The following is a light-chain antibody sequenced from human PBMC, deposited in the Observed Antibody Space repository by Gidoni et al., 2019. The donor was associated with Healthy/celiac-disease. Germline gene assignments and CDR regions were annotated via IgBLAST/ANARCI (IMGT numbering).Light chain of an antibody. CDR3: AAWDDSLSGPVV. J-gene: IGLJ2*01. CDR1: SSNIGSNY. V-gene: IGLV1-47*01. Sequence: QSVLTQPPSASGTPGQRVTISCSGSSSNIGSNYVYWYQQLPGTAPKLLTYRNNQPPSGVPDRFSGSKSGTSASLAISGLRSEDEADYYCAAWDDSLSGPVVFGGGTKLTVL. CDR2: RNN.